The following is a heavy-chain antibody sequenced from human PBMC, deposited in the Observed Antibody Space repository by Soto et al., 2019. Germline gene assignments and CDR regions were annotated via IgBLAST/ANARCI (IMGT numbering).Heavy chain of an antibody. CDR1: GFTVSSNY. CDR3: ARDFRGPGGYGDYYFDY. Sequence: EVQLVESGGGLVQPGGSLRLSCAASGFTVSSNYMSWVRQAPGKGLEWVSVIYSGGSTYYADSVKGRFTISRDNSKNTLYLQMNSLRAEDTAVYYCARDFRGPGGYGDYYFDYWGQGTLVTASS. D-gene: IGHD4-17*01. J-gene: IGHJ4*02. CDR2: IYSGGST. V-gene: IGHV3-66*01.